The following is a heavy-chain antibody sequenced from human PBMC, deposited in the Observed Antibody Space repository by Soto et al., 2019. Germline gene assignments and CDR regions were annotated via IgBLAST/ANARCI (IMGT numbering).Heavy chain of an antibody. Sequence: PSETLSLTCAVYGWSFSGYYWSWIRQPPGKGLEWIGEINHSGSTNYNPSLKSRVTISVDTSKNQFSLKLSSVTAADTAVYYCARQEGIAVAGTPKPHFDYWGQGTLVTVSS. D-gene: IGHD6-19*01. V-gene: IGHV4-34*01. CDR3: ARQEGIAVAGTPKPHFDY. CDR2: INHSGST. J-gene: IGHJ4*02. CDR1: GWSFSGYY.